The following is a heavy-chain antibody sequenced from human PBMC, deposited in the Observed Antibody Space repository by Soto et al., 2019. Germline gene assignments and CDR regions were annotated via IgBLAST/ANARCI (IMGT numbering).Heavy chain of an antibody. CDR1: GYTFTTYN. V-gene: IGHV1-18*04. CDR2: INAYHGNT. Sequence: ASVKVSCKASGYTFTTYNINCVRQAPGHGLEGMGWINAYHGNTNNAQKLQGRVTMTTDPYTSTAYMELRSLRFDDTAVYYCARGLVGALDYWGQGSLVTVSS. D-gene: IGHD1-26*01. J-gene: IGHJ4*02. CDR3: ARGLVGALDY.